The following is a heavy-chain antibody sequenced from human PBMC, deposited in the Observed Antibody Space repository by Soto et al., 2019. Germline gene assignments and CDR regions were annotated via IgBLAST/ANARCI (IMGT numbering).Heavy chain of an antibody. CDR2: ISAHNGNT. Sequence: QVQLMQSGPEVKKPGASVKVSCKASGYTFSSYGISWVRQAPGQGLEWMGWISAHNGNTEYAQSLQGRVSTTTDTSTSTAYMELRSLRSDDTAVYYCARDTMITANWFDPWGQGNLVTVSS. D-gene: IGHD3-22*01. V-gene: IGHV1-18*01. J-gene: IGHJ5*02. CDR3: ARDTMITANWFDP. CDR1: GYTFSSYG.